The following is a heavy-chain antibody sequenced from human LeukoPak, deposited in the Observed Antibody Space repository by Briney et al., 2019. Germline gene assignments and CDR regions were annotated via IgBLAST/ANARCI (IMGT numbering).Heavy chain of an antibody. CDR2: INHSGST. CDR3: ARGRGHIVVVIAIQFDY. J-gene: IGHJ4*02. V-gene: IGHV4-34*01. Sequence: SETLSLTCAVYGGSFSGYYWSWIRQPPGKGLEWIGEINHSGSTNYNPSLKSRVTISVETSKNQFSLKLSSVTAADTAVYYCARGRGHIVVVIAIQFDYWGQGTLVTVSS. D-gene: IGHD2-21*01. CDR1: GGSFSGYY.